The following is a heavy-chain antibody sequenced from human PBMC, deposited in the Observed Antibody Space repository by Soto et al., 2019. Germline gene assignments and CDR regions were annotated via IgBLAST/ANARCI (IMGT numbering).Heavy chain of an antibody. CDR3: ASGYSGYDAANFDY. J-gene: IGHJ4*02. V-gene: IGHV4-39*01. Sequence: SETLSLTCTVSGGSISSSSFYWGWIRQPPGKGLEWIGSIYYSGSTYYNPSLKSRVTISVDTSKNQFSLKLSSVTAADTAVYHCASGYSGYDAANFDYWGQGTLVTVSS. CDR2: IYYSGST. D-gene: IGHD5-12*01. CDR1: GGSISSSSFY.